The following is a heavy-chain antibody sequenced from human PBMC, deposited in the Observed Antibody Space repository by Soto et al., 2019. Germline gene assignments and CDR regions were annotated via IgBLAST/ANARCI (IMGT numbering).Heavy chain of an antibody. CDR2: TINSGGRS. J-gene: IGHJ4*02. V-gene: IGHV3-23*01. Sequence: EVQLLESGGGLVQPGGSLRLSCAASGFTFNSHAMSWVRQAPGKGLEWVASTINSGGRSYHADSVKGRFTISRDNSRDTLYLQMNSLRADDTAIYYCAKDKMEQWLVGGYYDYWGQGALVTVSP. CDR1: GFTFNSHA. CDR3: AKDKMEQWLVGGYYDY. D-gene: IGHD6-19*01.